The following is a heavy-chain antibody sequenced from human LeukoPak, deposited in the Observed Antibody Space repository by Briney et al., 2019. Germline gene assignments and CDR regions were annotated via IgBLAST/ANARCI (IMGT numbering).Heavy chain of an antibody. Sequence: PGRSLRLSCAASGFTFDDYAMHWVRQAPGKGLEWVSGISWNSGSIGYADSVKGRFTISRDNSKNTLYLQMNSLRAEDTAVYYCAKVQAVAGLGYWGQGTLVTVSS. J-gene: IGHJ4*02. CDR3: AKVQAVAGLGY. CDR2: ISWNSGSI. CDR1: GFTFDDYA. V-gene: IGHV3-9*01. D-gene: IGHD6-19*01.